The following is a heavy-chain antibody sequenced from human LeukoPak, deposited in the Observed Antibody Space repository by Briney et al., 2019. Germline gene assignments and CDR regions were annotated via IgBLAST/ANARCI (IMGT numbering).Heavy chain of an antibody. CDR2: INHSGST. D-gene: IGHD2-2*01. CDR3: ARVRIVVVPAASINLYYFDY. Sequence: SETLSLTCAVYGRSFSGYYWSWIRQPPGKGLEWIGEINHSGSTNYNPSLKSRVTISVDTSKNQFSLKLSSVTAADTAVYYCARVRIVVVPAASINLYYFDYWGQGTLVTVSS. CDR1: GRSFSGYY. V-gene: IGHV4-34*01. J-gene: IGHJ4*02.